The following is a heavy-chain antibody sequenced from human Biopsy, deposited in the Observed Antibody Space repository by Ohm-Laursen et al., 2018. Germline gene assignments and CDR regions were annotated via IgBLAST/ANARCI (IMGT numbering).Heavy chain of an antibody. CDR3: ARGRTHLLPDHDWFDP. Sequence: SLRLSCTASGFSLRNYTINWVRQAPGKGLEWVSSISRSTSPFLYAEALKGRFTSSRDNAKNSVYLQMSSLRAEDTGVYYCARGRTHLLPDHDWFDPWGQGTLVTVSS. D-gene: IGHD1-14*01. CDR2: ISRSTSPF. J-gene: IGHJ5*02. V-gene: IGHV3-21*06. CDR1: GFSLRNYT.